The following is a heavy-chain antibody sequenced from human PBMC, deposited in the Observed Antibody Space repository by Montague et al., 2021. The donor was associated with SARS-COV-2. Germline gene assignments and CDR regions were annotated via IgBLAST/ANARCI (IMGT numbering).Heavy chain of an antibody. D-gene: IGHD1-1*01. CDR2: VSHPGSA. Sequence: SETLSLTCAVYTEAFNGYYWTSIRQPPGKGLEWIGEVSHPGSAKYNPSLKSRVTISVDTYRKQVSLRLTSVTAADTATYYCARGVYNRVMFVVSPRYYFDKWGQGNMVTVSA. CDR1: TEAFNGYY. J-gene: IGHJ4*02. CDR3: ARGVYNRVMFVVSPRYYFDK. V-gene: IGHV4-34*01.